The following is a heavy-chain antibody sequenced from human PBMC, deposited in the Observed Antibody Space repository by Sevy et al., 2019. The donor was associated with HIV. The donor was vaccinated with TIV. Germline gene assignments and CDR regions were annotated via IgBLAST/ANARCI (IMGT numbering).Heavy chain of an antibody. CDR3: EGGNAWGRGYS. J-gene: IGHJ4*02. CDR1: GGSITSLY. D-gene: IGHD1-26*01. V-gene: IGHV4-59*08. CDR2: IYYNGHI. Sequence: SETLSLTCTVSGGSITSLYWNWIRQPPGKGREWIANIYYNGHINYNPSLKSRVTLSLDTSKNQFSLRLSSVTAEDTAMYYCEGGNAWGRGYSWGQGTLVTVSS.